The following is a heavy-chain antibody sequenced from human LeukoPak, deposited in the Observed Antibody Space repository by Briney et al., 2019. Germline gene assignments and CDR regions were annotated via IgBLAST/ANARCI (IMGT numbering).Heavy chain of an antibody. CDR3: ARADYYDSSGYPELDY. Sequence: SVKVSCKASGGTFSSYAISWVRQAPGQGLEWMGGIIPIFGTANYAQKFQGRVAITADESTSTAYMELSSLRSEGTAVYYCARADYYDSSGYPELDYWGQGTLVTVSS. CDR2: IIPIFGTA. J-gene: IGHJ4*02. D-gene: IGHD3-22*01. V-gene: IGHV1-69*13. CDR1: GGTFSSYA.